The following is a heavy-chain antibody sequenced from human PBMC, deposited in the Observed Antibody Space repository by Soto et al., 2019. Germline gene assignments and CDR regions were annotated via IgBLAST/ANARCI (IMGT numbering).Heavy chain of an antibody. CDR1: GYTFTGYY. CDR3: ARDIDCSSTSCYLGWFDP. CDR2: INPNSGGT. V-gene: IGHV1-2*02. J-gene: IGHJ5*02. Sequence: ASVKGSCNSSGYTFTGYYMHWVRQAPGQGLEWMGWINPNSGGTNYAQKFQGRVTMTRDTSISTAYMELSRLRSDDTAVYYCARDIDCSSTSCYLGWFDPWGQGTLVTVSS. D-gene: IGHD2-2*01.